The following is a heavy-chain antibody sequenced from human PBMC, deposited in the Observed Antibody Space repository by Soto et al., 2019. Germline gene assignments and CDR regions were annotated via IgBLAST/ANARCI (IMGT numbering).Heavy chain of an antibody. CDR2: ILHDGSAE. J-gene: IGHJ6*02. V-gene: IGHV3-30*03. Sequence: GSLRLSCAASGFIFTSYGMHWVRQAPGKGLEWMALILHDGSAEYYADSVKGRFTISRDNSKNTLYLQMNSLTAEDTAVDYCARSRDGYSFYFYYGMDGWGQGTTVTVSS. D-gene: IGHD4-4*01. CDR1: GFIFTSYG. CDR3: ARSRDGYSFYFYYGMDG.